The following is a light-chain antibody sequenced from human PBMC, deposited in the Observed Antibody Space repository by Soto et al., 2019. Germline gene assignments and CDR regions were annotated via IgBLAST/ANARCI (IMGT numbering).Light chain of an antibody. Sequence: DIQMTQSPSSLSASVGDRVTITCQASQDISNYLNWYQQKPGKAPQLLIYDASSLGTGAPPRFSGSGSGTEFAFTISSLQPEDTATYYCQQYENLPLTFGGGTKVDI. V-gene: IGKV1-33*01. J-gene: IGKJ4*01. CDR3: QQYENLPLT. CDR1: QDISNY. CDR2: DAS.